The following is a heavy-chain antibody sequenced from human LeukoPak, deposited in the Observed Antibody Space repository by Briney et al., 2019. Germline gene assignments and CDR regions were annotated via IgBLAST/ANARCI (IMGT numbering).Heavy chain of an antibody. CDR1: GASFSGYF. J-gene: IGHJ3*02. Sequence: SETLSLTCAVSGASFSGYFWNWIRQSPEKGLEWIGEIKYDGTTNYNPSLTSRVTMSIDKATNQFHLKVASLTAADTAVYYCARGPDYYGDYISWFPDAFHIWGQGTLVSVSP. D-gene: IGHD4-17*01. CDR2: IKYDGTT. CDR3: ARGPDYYGDYISWFPDAFHI. V-gene: IGHV4-34*01.